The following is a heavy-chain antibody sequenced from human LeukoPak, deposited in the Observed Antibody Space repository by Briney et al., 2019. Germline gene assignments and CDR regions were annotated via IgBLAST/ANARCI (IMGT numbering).Heavy chain of an antibody. V-gene: IGHV4-39*07. CDR2: INHSGST. D-gene: IGHD6-19*01. J-gene: IGHJ4*02. Sequence: PSETLSLTCTVSGGSISSSSYYWGWIRQPPGKGLEWIGEINHSGSTNYNPSLKSRVTISVDTSKNQFSLKLSSVTAADTAVYYCARGSGWYTPRDFDYWGQGTLVTVSS. CDR1: GGSISSSSYY. CDR3: ARGSGWYTPRDFDY.